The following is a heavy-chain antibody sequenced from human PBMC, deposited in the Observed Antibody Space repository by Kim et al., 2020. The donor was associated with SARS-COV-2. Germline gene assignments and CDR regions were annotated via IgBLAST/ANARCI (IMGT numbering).Heavy chain of an antibody. CDR2: INPNSGGT. V-gene: IGHV1-2*06. CDR3: ARDSLTVRWLQIPRVYGMDV. Sequence: ASVKVSCKASGYTFTGYYMHWVRQAPGQGLEWMGRINPNSGGTNYAQKFQGRVTMTRDTSISTAYMELSRLRSDDTAVYYCARDSLTVRWLQIPRVYGMDVWGQGTTVTVSS. J-gene: IGHJ6*02. D-gene: IGHD4-17*01. CDR1: GYTFTGYY.